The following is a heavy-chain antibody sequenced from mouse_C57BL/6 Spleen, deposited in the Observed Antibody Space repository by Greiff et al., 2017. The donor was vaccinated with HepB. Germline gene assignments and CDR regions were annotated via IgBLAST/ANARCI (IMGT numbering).Heavy chain of an antibody. CDR1: GYTFTSYG. J-gene: IGHJ4*01. Sequence: VQPQQSGAELARPGASVKLSCKASGYTFTSYGISWVKQRTGQGLEWIGEIYPRSGNTYYNEKFKGKATLTADKSSSTAYMELRSLTSEDSAVYFCARGTGTRYYARDYWGQGTSVTVSS. CDR2: IYPRSGNT. CDR3: ARGTGTRYYARDY. D-gene: IGHD4-1*01. V-gene: IGHV1-81*01.